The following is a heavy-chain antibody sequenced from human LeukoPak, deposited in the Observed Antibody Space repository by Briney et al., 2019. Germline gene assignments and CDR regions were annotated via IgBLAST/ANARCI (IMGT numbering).Heavy chain of an antibody. J-gene: IGHJ4*02. D-gene: IGHD3-9*01. CDR3: ARGRKYYDILTGYYKGPYYFDY. CDR1: GYTFTDYD. Sequence: ASVTVSCKASGYTFTDYDLNWVRQATGQGLEWMGWMNPNSGNTGYAQKFQGRITMTRDTSISTAYMELSSLRSEDTAVYYCARGRKYYDILTGYYKGPYYFDYWGQGTLATVSS. V-gene: IGHV1-8*01. CDR2: MNPNSGNT.